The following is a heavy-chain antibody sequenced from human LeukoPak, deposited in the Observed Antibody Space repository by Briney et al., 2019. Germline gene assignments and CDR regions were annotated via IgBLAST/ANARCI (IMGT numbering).Heavy chain of an antibody. CDR1: GYSITSYW. V-gene: IGHV5-51*01. D-gene: IGHD3-10*01. J-gene: IGHJ5*02. CDR3: ARQSGSYYGHNWFDP. CDR2: IYPGDSAT. Sequence: GESLKISCKGSGYSITSYWIGWVRQLPGKGLEWMGIIYPGDSATRYSPSFQGQVTISADKYISTAYLQWSSLKASDTAMYYCARQSGSYYGHNWFDPWGQGTLVTVSS.